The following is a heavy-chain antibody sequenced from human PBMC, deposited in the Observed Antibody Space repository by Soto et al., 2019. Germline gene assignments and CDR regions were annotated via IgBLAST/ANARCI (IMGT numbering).Heavy chain of an antibody. CDR3: ARGYIYGRNWFDP. CDR1: GFIFTNYL. CDR2: INAGSSNT. D-gene: IGHD5-18*01. J-gene: IGHJ5*02. Sequence: ASVKVSCKASGFIFTNYLIYWVRQAPGQSLGWMGWINAGSSNTKYSQNFQGRVTITRDTSASTAYMELRSLTSEDTAVYYCARGYIYGRNWFDPWGQGTLVTVSS. V-gene: IGHV1-3*01.